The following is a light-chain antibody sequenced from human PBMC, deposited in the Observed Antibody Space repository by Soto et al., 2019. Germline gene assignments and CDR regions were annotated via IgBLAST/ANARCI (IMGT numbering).Light chain of an antibody. V-gene: IGKV3-15*01. CDR3: QHYSTWRWT. CDR2: GAS. Sequence: EIVMTQSPATLSVSPGERATLSCRASQSVSSKLAWYQQKPGQGPRLLIYGASTRATGIPARFSGSGSGTEFTLTISSLQSEDLAVYYCQHYSTWRWTFGQGTKVEIK. J-gene: IGKJ1*01. CDR1: QSVSSK.